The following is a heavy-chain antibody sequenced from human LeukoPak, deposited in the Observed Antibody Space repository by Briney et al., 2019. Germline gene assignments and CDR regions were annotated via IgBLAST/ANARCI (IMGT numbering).Heavy chain of an antibody. CDR2: IGTSSTTI. D-gene: IGHD2-15*01. V-gene: IGHV3-48*04. J-gene: IGHJ4*02. CDR3: ARGYCTGGSCSKYDY. CDR1: GFTFSSYT. Sequence: GGSLRLSCAASGFTFSSYTMNWVRQPPGKGLEWVSDIGTSSTTIYYADSVKGRFTISRDNAENSLYLQISSLTAEDTAVYYCARGYCTGGSCSKYDYWGQGTLVTVSS.